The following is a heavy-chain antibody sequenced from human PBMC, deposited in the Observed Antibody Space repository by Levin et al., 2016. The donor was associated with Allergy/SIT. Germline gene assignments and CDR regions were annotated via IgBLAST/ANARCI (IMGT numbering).Heavy chain of an antibody. CDR3: VKGSYRDSFEGEH. V-gene: IGHV3-23*01. CDR2: ISASADIT. CDR1: GFTFSIYA. D-gene: IGHD3/OR15-3a*01. Sequence: GESLKISCAGSGFTFSIYAMTWVRQAPGKGLEWVSGISASADITYYADSVKGRFIISRDNSKNTLYLQINSLRADDTAVYYCVKGSYRDSFEGEHWGRGTLVTVSS. J-gene: IGHJ1*01.